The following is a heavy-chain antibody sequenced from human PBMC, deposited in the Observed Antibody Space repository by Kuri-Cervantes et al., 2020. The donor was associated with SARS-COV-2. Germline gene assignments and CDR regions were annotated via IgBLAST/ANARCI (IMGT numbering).Heavy chain of an antibody. CDR1: GGSISSSSYY. J-gene: IGHJ4*02. V-gene: IGHV4-39*01. D-gene: IGHD6-19*01. CDR2: IYYGGST. Sequence: ESLKISCTVSGGSISSSSYYWGWIRQPPGKGLEWIGSIYYGGSTYYNPSLKSRVTISVDTSKNQFSLKLSSVTAADTAVYYCARRGAVAGTVPFFDYWGQGTLVTVSS. CDR3: ARRGAVAGTVPFFDY.